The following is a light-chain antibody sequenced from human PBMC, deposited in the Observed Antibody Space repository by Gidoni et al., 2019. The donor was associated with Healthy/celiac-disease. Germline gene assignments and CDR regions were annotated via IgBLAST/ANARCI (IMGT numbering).Light chain of an antibody. Sequence: EIVFTQSPATLSLSPGERATLSCRASQSVSSSYLAWYQQKPGQAPRLLIYGASSRATGIPDRFSGSGSGTDFTLTISRLEPEDFAVYYCQQYGSSPRRTFGGGTKVEIK. CDR3: QQYGSSPRRT. J-gene: IGKJ4*01. CDR2: GAS. CDR1: QSVSSSY. V-gene: IGKV3-20*01.